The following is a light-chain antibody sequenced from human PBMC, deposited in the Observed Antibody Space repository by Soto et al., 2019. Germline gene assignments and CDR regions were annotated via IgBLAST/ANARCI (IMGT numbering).Light chain of an antibody. CDR3: QQYNNWLT. J-gene: IGKJ4*01. Sequence: EIVMTQSPATLSVSPGERATLSCRASQSVSSNLAWYQQKPGQAPRLLIYGASTRATGIPARFSGSGSGTEFTITISSLQSEDFAVYYCQQYNNWLTFCGGTKVEIK. CDR2: GAS. V-gene: IGKV3-15*01. CDR1: QSVSSN.